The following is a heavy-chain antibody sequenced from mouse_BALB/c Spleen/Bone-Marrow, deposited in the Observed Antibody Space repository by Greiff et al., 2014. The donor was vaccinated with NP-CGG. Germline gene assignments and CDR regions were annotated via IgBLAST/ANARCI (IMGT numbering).Heavy chain of an antibody. J-gene: IGHJ4*01. CDR2: IDPANGNT. CDR3: AQGYDRAMDY. CDR1: GFNIKDTY. V-gene: IGHV14-3*02. D-gene: IGHD2-14*01. Sequence: EVQLQQSGAELVKPGASVKLSCTASGFNIKDTYMHWVKQRPEQGLEWIGRIDPANGNTKYDPKFQGKATITADTSSNTAYLQLNSLTSEDTAVYYCAQGYDRAMDYWGQGTSVTVSS.